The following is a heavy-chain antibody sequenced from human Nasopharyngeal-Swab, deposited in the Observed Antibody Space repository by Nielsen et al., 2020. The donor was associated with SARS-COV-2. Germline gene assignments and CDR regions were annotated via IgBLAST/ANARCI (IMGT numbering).Heavy chain of an antibody. V-gene: IGHV3-30-3*01. J-gene: IGHJ3*02. Sequence: GESLKISCAASGFTFSSYAMHWVRQAPGKGLEWVAVISYDGSNKYYADSVKGRFTISRDNSKNTLYLQMNSLRAEDTAVYYCGDSSGWNEDAFDIWGQGTMVTVSS. CDR1: GFTFSSYA. CDR2: ISYDGSNK. CDR3: GDSSGWNEDAFDI. D-gene: IGHD6-19*01.